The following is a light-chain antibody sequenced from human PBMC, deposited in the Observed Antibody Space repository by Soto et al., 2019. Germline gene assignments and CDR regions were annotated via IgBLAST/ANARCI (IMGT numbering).Light chain of an antibody. V-gene: IGKV2D-29*02. Sequence: EIVMTQTPLSLSVTPGQPASISCKSSQSLLHSDGKTYLYWYLQKPGQSPQLLTYEAANRFSGVPDRFSVSGSGTDFTLKISRVEAEDVGVYYCMQSKQFPLTFGGGTKVEIK. J-gene: IGKJ4*01. CDR1: QSLLHSDGKTY. CDR3: MQSKQFPLT. CDR2: EAA.